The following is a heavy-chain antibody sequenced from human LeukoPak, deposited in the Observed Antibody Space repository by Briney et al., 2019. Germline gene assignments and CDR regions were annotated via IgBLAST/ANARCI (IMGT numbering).Heavy chain of an antibody. CDR1: GFTFSSYS. J-gene: IGHJ4*02. V-gene: IGHV3-21*01. Sequence: GGSLRLSCAASGFTFSSYSMNWVRQAPGKGLEWVSSISSSSSYIYYADSVKGRFTIFRDNAKNSLYLQMNSLRAEDTAVYYCARDFEYYDSSGYYLDFDYWGQGTLVTVSS. D-gene: IGHD3-22*01. CDR3: ARDFEYYDSSGYYLDFDY. CDR2: ISSSSSYI.